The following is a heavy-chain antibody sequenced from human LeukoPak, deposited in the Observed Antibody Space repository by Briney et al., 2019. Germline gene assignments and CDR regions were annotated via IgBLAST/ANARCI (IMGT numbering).Heavy chain of an antibody. D-gene: IGHD1-26*01. CDR2: IFYSGTT. J-gene: IGHJ5*02. Sequence: PSETLSLTCTVSGGSISSTPDYWGWIRQPPGKGLEWIGSIFYSGTTYYNPSLKSRVTISVDTSKNQFSLKLTSVTAADTAVYYCARHVNTTTGAPIGWFDPWGQGTLVTVSS. V-gene: IGHV4-39*01. CDR3: ARHVNTTTGAPIGWFDP. CDR1: GGSISSTPDY.